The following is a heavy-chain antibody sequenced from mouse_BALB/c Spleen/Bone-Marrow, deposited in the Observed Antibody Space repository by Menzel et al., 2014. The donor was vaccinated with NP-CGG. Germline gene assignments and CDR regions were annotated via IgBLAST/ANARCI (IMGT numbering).Heavy chain of an antibody. J-gene: IGHJ1*01. CDR2: IDPANGNT. CDR1: GLNIKDTY. D-gene: IGHD2-4*01. V-gene: IGHV14-3*02. CDR3: ATMITDWYFDV. Sequence: EVQGVESGAELVKPGASVKLSCTASGLNIKDTYMHWVKQRPEQGLEWIGRIDPANGNTKYDPKLQGKATITADTSSNTAYLQLSSLTSEDTAVYYCATMITDWYFDVWGAGTTVTVSS.